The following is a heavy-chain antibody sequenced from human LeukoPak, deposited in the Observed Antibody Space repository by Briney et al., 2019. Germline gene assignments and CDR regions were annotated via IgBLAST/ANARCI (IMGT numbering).Heavy chain of an antibody. V-gene: IGHV3-30*03. CDR2: ISFDGSNK. Sequence: PGGSLRLSCAASGFTFSSYGMHWVRQAPGKGLEWVAVISFDGSNKYYADSVKGRFTISRDNSKNTLYLQMNSLRAEDTAVYYCASGRWLAYDYWGQGTLVTVSS. J-gene: IGHJ4*02. CDR1: GFTFSSYG. D-gene: IGHD5-24*01. CDR3: ASGRWLAYDY.